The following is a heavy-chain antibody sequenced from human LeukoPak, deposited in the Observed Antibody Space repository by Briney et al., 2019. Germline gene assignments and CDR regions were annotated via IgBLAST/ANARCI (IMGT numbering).Heavy chain of an antibody. CDR3: ARGDIAEVRFDY. V-gene: IGHV4-39*01. CDR1: GGSIRSRNDY. Sequence: SETLSLTCTVSGGSIRSRNDYWGWIRQPPGKGLEWIGSIYYSGSTYYNPSLSGRVTISGDTSKNQFSLKLSSVTAADTAVYYCARGDIAEVRFDYWGQGTLVTVSS. CDR2: IYYSGST. D-gene: IGHD6-13*01. J-gene: IGHJ4*02.